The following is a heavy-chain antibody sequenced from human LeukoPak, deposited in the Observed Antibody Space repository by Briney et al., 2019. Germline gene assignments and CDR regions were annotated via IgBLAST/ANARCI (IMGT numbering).Heavy chain of an antibody. D-gene: IGHD3-10*02. CDR1: GFTFSSYA. Sequence: GGSLRLSCAASGFTFSSYAMSWVRQAPGKGLEWVSAITGSGGSTYSADSVKGWFTISRDYSKNTLYLQMNSLRAEDTAIYYCAKMIGGYPSLPPYFDYWGQGTLVTVSS. J-gene: IGHJ4*02. V-gene: IGHV3-23*01. CDR2: ITGSGGST. CDR3: AKMIGGYPSLPPYFDY.